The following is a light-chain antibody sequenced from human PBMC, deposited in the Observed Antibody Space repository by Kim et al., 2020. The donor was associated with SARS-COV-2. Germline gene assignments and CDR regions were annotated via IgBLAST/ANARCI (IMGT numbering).Light chain of an antibody. Sequence: SSELTQDPAVSVALGQTVRITCQGDSLRSYYATWYQKKPGQAPIVVIYGKNNRPSGIPDRFSGSSSGNTASLTITGTQADDEADYYCNSRDSGDNVVFGGGTQLTVL. J-gene: IGLJ2*01. CDR1: SLRSYY. CDR2: GKN. V-gene: IGLV3-19*01. CDR3: NSRDSGDNVV.